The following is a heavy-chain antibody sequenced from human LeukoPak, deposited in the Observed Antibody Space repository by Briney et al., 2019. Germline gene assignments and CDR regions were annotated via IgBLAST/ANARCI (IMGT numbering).Heavy chain of an antibody. D-gene: IGHD3-3*01. CDR1: GFTFSSYE. CDR2: ISSSGSTI. J-gene: IGHJ4*02. Sequence: GGSLRLSCAASGFTFSSYEMNWVRQAPGKGLEWVSYISSSGSTIYYADSVKGRFTISRDNARNSLYLQMNSLRAEDTAVYYCAREILDFWSGYYFDYWGQGTLVTVSS. CDR3: AREILDFWSGYYFDY. V-gene: IGHV3-48*03.